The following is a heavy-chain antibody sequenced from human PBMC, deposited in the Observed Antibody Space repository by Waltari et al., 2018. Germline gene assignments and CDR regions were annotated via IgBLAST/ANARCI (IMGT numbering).Heavy chain of an antibody. V-gene: IGHV3-7*01. D-gene: IGHD2-21*01. CDR3: ARDRGYCGGDCYKNLDY. CDR1: GFTFSDYW. Sequence: EVQLVESGGGLVQPGGSLRLSCAASGFTFSDYWMTWVRQAPGEGLEGVANIKKEGGETYYVDSVKGRFTVSRDNAKNSLYLQMSSLRGEDTAVYYCARDRGYCGGDCYKNLDYWGQGTLVAVSS. CDR2: IKKEGGET. J-gene: IGHJ4*02.